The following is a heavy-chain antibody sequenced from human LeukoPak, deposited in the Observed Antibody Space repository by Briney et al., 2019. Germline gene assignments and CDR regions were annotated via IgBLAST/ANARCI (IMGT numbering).Heavy chain of an antibody. CDR3: ARECRYYDSSGYAFDI. CDR1: GFTFSSYA. Sequence: EGSLRLSCAASGFTFSSYAMHWVRQAPGKGLEWVAVIWYDGSNKYYADSVKGRFTISRDNSKNTLYLQMNSLRAEDTAVYYCARECRYYDSSGYAFDIWGQGTMVTVSS. CDR2: IWYDGSNK. D-gene: IGHD3-22*01. V-gene: IGHV3-33*08. J-gene: IGHJ3*02.